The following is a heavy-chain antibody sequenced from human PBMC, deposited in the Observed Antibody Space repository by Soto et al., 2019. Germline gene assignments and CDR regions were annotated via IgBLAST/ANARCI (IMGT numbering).Heavy chain of an antibody. CDR1: GGTFTSYA. Sequence: SVKVSCKASGGTFTSYAISWVRQAPGQGLEWMGGTIPIFGTSNYAQKFQGRVTITADAPTSTVYMEVSRLTSEDTAVYYCTRGHSDRSGSPRFDPWGQGTLVTVSS. CDR3: TRGHSDRSGSPRFDP. D-gene: IGHD3-22*01. J-gene: IGHJ5*02. V-gene: IGHV1-69*13. CDR2: TIPIFGTS.